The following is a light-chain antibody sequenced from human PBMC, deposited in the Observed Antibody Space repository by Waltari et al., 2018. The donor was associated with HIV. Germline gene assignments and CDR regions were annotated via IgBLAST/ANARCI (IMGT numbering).Light chain of an antibody. V-gene: IGLV3-25*03. Sequence: SYELTQPPSVSVSPGQTARITCSGDALPKQYAYWYQQKPGQAPVLVLYKDSKRPSGMPGRLSGSSSGTTVTLTISGGQAEDETDYYCQSADSSGTYVVFGGGTKLTVL. J-gene: IGLJ2*01. CDR1: ALPKQY. CDR2: KDS. CDR3: QSADSSGTYVV.